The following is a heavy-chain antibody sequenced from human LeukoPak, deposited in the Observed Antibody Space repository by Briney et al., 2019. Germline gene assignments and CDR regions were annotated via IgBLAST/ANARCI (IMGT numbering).Heavy chain of an antibody. V-gene: IGHV1-46*01. J-gene: IGHJ6*03. Sequence: ASVKVSCKASGHTFTGYYMHWVRQAPGQGLEWMGLINPSGSSTLYAQKFQGRVTMTRDMSTTTDYMELSSLRSEDTAVYYCARGYGYSSSWYSNYYYMDVWGKGTTVTVSS. D-gene: IGHD6-13*01. CDR3: ARGYGYSSSWYSNYYYMDV. CDR2: INPSGSST. CDR1: GHTFTGYY.